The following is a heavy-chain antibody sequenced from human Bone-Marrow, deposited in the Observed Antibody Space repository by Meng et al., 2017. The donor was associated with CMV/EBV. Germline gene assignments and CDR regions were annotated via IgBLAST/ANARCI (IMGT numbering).Heavy chain of an antibody. CDR3: SKDMVLYGDLFSHYYGMDV. CDR2: ISSSSSYI. Sequence: GGSLRLSCAASGFTFSSYSMNWVRQAPGKGLEWVSSISSSSSYIYYADSVKGRFTISRDNAKYSLYLQMNSLRTEDTAFYFCSKDMVLYGDLFSHYYGMDVWGQGTTVTVSS. V-gene: IGHV3-21*04. J-gene: IGHJ6*01. CDR1: GFTFSSYS. D-gene: IGHD4-17*01.